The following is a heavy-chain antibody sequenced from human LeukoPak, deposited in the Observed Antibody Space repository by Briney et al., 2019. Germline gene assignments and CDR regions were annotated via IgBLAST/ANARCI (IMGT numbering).Heavy chain of an antibody. CDR3: ARGPYSSNWYVDY. CDR2: ISRTGNSI. D-gene: IGHD6-13*01. Sequence: GGSLRLSCAASAFTVSDNYKNWVRWAPGKGLEWISYISRTGNSIYYADSVKGRFTISRDSAKNSLYLQMNSLRAEDTAVYYCARGPYSSNWYVDYWGQGTLVTVAS. V-gene: IGHV3-11*04. J-gene: IGHJ4*02. CDR1: AFTVSDNY.